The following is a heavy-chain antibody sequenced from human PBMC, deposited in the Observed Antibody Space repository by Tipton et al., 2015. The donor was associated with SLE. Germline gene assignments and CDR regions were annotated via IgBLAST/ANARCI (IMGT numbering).Heavy chain of an antibody. CDR1: GVTFSSHA. CDR2: ISAYNGNT. Sequence: QSGAEVKKPGSSVKVSCKASGVTFSSHAISWARQAPGQGLEWMGWISAYNGNTNYAQKLQGRVTMTTDTSTSTAYMELRSLRSDDTAVYYCARTHDYGDPGGQHWGQGTLVTVSS. V-gene: IGHV1-18*01. J-gene: IGHJ1*01. D-gene: IGHD4-17*01. CDR3: ARTHDYGDPGGQH.